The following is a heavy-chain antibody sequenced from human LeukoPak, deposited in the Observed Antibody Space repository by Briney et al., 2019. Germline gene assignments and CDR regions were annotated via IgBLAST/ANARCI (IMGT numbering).Heavy chain of an antibody. J-gene: IGHJ4*02. D-gene: IGHD3-3*01. CDR3: ARVPGGLRFLEWLIDY. V-gene: IGHV1-46*01. CDR1: GYTFTSYY. Sequence: ASVKVSCKASGYTFTSYYMHWVRQAPGQGLEWMGIINPSGGSTSYAQKFQGRVTMTTDTSTSTAYMELRSLRSDDTAVYYCARVPGGLRFLEWLIDYWGQGTLVTVSS. CDR2: INPSGGST.